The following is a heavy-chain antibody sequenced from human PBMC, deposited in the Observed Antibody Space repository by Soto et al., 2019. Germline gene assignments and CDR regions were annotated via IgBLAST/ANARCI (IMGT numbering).Heavy chain of an antibody. CDR1: GYSFTSYW. CDR3: ARQEQLVVLDAFDI. D-gene: IGHD6-13*01. CDR2: LYPGDSYT. J-gene: IGHJ3*02. Sequence: GESLKISCKGSGYSFTSYWIGWVRQMPGKGLERMGFLYPGDSYTRYSPSVQGQVTISAGKSISTVYLQWISLKASATALYYCARQEQLVVLDAFDIWGQGTLVTVSS. V-gene: IGHV5-51*01.